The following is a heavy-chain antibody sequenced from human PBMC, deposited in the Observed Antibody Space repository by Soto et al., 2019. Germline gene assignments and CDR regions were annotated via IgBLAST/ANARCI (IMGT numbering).Heavy chain of an antibody. J-gene: IGHJ4*02. V-gene: IGHV3-13*01. CDR1: GFTFSTYD. Sequence: VRLSCAASGFTFSTYDMHWVRQATGKGLEWVSTIGTTGDTYYPVSVKGRFTISRENAKNSLYLQMNSLRAGDTAVYYCARGLYSFDYWGQGTLVTVSS. CDR2: IGTTGDT. CDR3: ARGLYSFDY.